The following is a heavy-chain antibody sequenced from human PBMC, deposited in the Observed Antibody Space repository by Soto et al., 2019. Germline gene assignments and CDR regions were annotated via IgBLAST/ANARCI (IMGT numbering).Heavy chain of an antibody. J-gene: IGHJ6*04. CDR1: SYTFTGYY. Sequence: ASVKVSCKAASYTFTGYYMHSLRQVPGQGLEGMGWINPISGGTNYAQKFQGRVTMTRDSSMSTAYMELSSLRSDDTAVYYCARDERFDHTADFYSGIRDWGKGSTETVSS. D-gene: IGHD2-21*02. V-gene: IGHV1-2*02. CDR3: ARDERFDHTADFYSGIRD. CDR2: INPISGGT.